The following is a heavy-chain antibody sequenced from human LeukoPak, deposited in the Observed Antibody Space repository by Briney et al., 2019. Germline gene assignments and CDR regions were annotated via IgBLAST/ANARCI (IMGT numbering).Heavy chain of an antibody. Sequence: GGPLITSCASSGFSFSSYWMSCVPPAPGKGLEWVANIKQEGSEKYHVDSGKGRFTISRENAKNSLYLQMNRLRAEDTAGYYCARDNCSSISCYHNWFDPWGQGTLVTVSS. CDR1: GFSFSSYW. J-gene: IGHJ5*02. D-gene: IGHD2-2*01. CDR2: IKQEGSEK. V-gene: IGHV3-7*01. CDR3: ARDNCSSISCYHNWFDP.